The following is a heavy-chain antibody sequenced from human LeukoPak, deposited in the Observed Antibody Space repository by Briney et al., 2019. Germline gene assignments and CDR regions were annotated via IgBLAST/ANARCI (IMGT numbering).Heavy chain of an antibody. CDR2: IYTTGTT. J-gene: IGHJ4*02. Sequence: SETLSLTCTVSGCSINSYYWGWIRQPAGKGLEWIGRIYTTGTTSYNPSLKSRVTISVDTSKNQFYLKLTSVTAADTAMYFCARAGYTISYYSLDYWGQGSLVTVSS. CDR1: GCSINSYY. V-gene: IGHV4-4*07. D-gene: IGHD1-26*01. CDR3: ARAGYTISYYSLDY.